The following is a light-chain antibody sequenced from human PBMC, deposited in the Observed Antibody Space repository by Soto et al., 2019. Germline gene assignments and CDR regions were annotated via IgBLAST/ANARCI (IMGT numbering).Light chain of an antibody. Sequence: QSALTQPASVSGSPGQSITITCTGTSSDVGGYNYVSWYQQHPGKAPQVLISDVSNRPSGISNRFSGSKSGNTASLTISGLQAEYEADYYCSSYTSIDTGVFGTGTKLTLL. J-gene: IGLJ1*01. CDR3: SSYTSIDTGV. V-gene: IGLV2-14*03. CDR1: SSDVGGYNY. CDR2: DVS.